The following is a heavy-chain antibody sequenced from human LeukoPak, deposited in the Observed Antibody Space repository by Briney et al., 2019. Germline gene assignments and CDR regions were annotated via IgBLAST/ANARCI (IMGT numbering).Heavy chain of an antibody. J-gene: IGHJ4*02. CDR3: ARGTRSGQQLVRPMYYFDD. V-gene: IGHV4-34*01. Sequence: PSETLSLTCAVYGGSFSGYYWSWIRQPPPKGLEWIGEINHSESTNYNPSLTSRVTISVDTSTNQFSLKLSCVTAADTAVYCCARGTRSGQQLVRPMYYFDDWGQGTLVTVSS. CDR2: INHSEST. D-gene: IGHD6-13*01. CDR1: GGSFSGYY.